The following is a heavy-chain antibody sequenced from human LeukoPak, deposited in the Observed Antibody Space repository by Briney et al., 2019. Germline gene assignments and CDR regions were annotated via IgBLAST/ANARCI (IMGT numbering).Heavy chain of an antibody. J-gene: IGHJ3*02. V-gene: IGHV3-23*01. Sequence: PGGSLRLSCAASGFTFSSFAMNWVRQAPGKGLEWVSVISDSGGITFYADSVKGRFTISRDNSKNTLYLQMNSLRAEDTAVYYCANPIYGDYVSGAFDIWGQGTMVTVSS. CDR1: GFTFSSFA. D-gene: IGHD4-17*01. CDR3: ANPIYGDYVSGAFDI. CDR2: ISDSGGIT.